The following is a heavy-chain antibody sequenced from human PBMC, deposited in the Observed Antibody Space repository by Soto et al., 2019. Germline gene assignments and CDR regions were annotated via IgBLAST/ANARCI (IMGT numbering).Heavy chain of an antibody. CDR1: GFTFSSYW. CDR2: INNDGSRT. J-gene: IGHJ4*02. CDR3: ARDVQLQSFDS. V-gene: IGHV3-74*01. Sequence: EVQLVESGGGLVQPGGSLRLSCAASGFTFSSYWMHWVRQAPGKGLVWVSRINNDGSRTSYADSVKGRFTSSRDNAKNTLSLQMNSLRDEDTAVYFCARDVQLQSFDSWGQGTLVTVSS. D-gene: IGHD5-18*01.